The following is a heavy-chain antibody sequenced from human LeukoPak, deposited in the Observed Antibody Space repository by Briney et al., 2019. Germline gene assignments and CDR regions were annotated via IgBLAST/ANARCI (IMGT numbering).Heavy chain of an antibody. CDR2: ISPNSGGT. Sequence: ASVKVSCKASGYTFTGYYINWVRQAPGQGLEWMGRISPNSGGTNYARKFQGRVTMTRDTSISTAFMELDRLTSDDTAVYFCARDSWVQLWLPEYWGQGTLVTVSS. CDR1: GYTFTGYY. CDR3: ARDSWVQLWLPEY. V-gene: IGHV1-2*06. D-gene: IGHD5-18*01. J-gene: IGHJ4*02.